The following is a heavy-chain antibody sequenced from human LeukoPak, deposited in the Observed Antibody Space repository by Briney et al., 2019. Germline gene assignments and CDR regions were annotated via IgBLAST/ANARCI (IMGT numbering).Heavy chain of an antibody. Sequence: PGGSLRLSCAASGFTFSSYAMSWVRQAPGKGLEWVSTISDSGDTTHYADSVKGRFTISRDNSKNTLYLQMNSLRVEDTALYYCAKDREAAVAGYFDYWGQGTLVTVSS. CDR3: AKDREAAVAGYFDY. CDR1: GFTFSSYA. J-gene: IGHJ4*02. V-gene: IGHV3-23*01. D-gene: IGHD6-25*01. CDR2: ISDSGDTT.